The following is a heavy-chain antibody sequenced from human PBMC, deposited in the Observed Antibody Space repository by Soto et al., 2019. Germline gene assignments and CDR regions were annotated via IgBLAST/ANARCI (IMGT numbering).Heavy chain of an antibody. Sequence: DVQLVETGGGLIQPGGSLRLSCAASGFSVSSDYMNWVRQDPGKGLEWVSVIYRGGSTYYADSVRGRFTISRDKSENTLFLQMNSLRAEDTALYYCARATEWNALDIWGQGTMVTVSS. D-gene: IGHD3-3*01. V-gene: IGHV3-53*02. J-gene: IGHJ3*02. CDR3: ARATEWNALDI. CDR2: IYRGGST. CDR1: GFSVSSDY.